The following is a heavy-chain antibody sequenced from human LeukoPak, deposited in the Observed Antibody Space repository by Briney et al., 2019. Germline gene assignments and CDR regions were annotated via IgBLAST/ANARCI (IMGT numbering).Heavy chain of an antibody. CDR3: ARDGEMATIAHYYYYMDV. CDR2: INWNGGST. J-gene: IGHJ6*03. CDR1: GFTFDDYG. Sequence: GGSLRLSCAASGFTFDDYGMSWVRHAPRKGLEWVSGINWNGGSTGYADSVKGRFTISRDNAKNSLYLQMNSLRAEDTALYYCARDGEMATIAHYYYYMDVWGKGTTVTVSS. D-gene: IGHD5-24*01. V-gene: IGHV3-20*04.